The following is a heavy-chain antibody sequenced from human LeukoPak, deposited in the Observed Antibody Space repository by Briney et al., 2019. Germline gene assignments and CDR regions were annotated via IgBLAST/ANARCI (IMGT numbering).Heavy chain of an antibody. D-gene: IGHD6-13*01. CDR1: GFTFSSYA. CDR2: ISGSGGST. J-gene: IGHJ4*02. Sequence: GGSLRLSCAASGFTFSSYAMSWVRQAPGKGLEWVASISGSGGSTSYAESVKGRFTIYRDNSKNTLYLQMNSLRAEDTAVYYCAKDLWVVAAAGSCLDYWGQGTLVTVSS. V-gene: IGHV3-23*01. CDR3: AKDLWVVAAAGSCLDY.